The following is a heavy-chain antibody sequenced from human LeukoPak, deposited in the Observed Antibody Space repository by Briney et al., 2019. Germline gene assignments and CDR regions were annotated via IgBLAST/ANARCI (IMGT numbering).Heavy chain of an antibody. CDR3: ARDFHRRYYDSSGYSAFDI. CDR1: RFTFSNYW. CDR2: INQDGSER. D-gene: IGHD3-22*01. J-gene: IGHJ3*02. Sequence: PGGSLRLSCAASRFTFSNYWMSWVRQAPGKGLEWVANINQDGSERYYVDSVKGRFTISRDNAKNSLYLQMNSLRAEDTAVYYCARDFHRRYYDSSGYSAFDIWGQGTMVTVSS. V-gene: IGHV3-7*01.